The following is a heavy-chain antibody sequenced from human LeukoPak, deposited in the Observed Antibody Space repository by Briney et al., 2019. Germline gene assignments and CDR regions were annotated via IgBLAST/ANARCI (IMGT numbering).Heavy chain of an antibody. D-gene: IGHD5-18*01. J-gene: IGHJ4*02. CDR1: GFTFSTYA. CDR2: ISGSTGRT. V-gene: IGHV3-23*01. CDR3: SKAGDTNYYRYGDY. Sequence: GGSLRLSCAASGFTFSTYAMSWVRQAPGKGLEWVSAISGSTGRTYYADSVKGRFTISRDNAKNTLYLQMNNLRGEDTALYYCSKAGDTNYYRYGDYWGQGTLVTVSS.